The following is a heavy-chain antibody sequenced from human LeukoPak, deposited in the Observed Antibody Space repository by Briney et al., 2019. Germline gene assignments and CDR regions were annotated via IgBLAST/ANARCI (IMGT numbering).Heavy chain of an antibody. Sequence: PETLSLTCTVSGGSISSYYWSWIRQPPGKGLEWIGYIYYSGSTNYNPSLKSRVTISVDTSKNQFSLKLSSVTAADTAVYYCAREYCSGGSCYSVAFDIWGQGTMVTVSS. D-gene: IGHD2-15*01. V-gene: IGHV4-59*01. CDR3: AREYCSGGSCYSVAFDI. CDR2: IYYSGST. CDR1: GGSISSYY. J-gene: IGHJ3*02.